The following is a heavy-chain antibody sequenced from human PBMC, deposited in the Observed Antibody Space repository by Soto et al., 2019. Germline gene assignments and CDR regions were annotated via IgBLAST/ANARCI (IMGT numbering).Heavy chain of an antibody. Sequence: QVQLQESGPGLVKPSQTLSLTCTVSGGSISSGGYYWSWIRQHPGKGLEWIGYIYYSGSTYYNPSLKSRVTISVDTSKNQCSLKLSSVTAADTAVYYCAREGRFMITFGSNNDPGAFDIWGQGTMVTVSS. CDR2: IYYSGST. CDR1: GGSISSGGYY. D-gene: IGHD3-16*01. J-gene: IGHJ3*02. CDR3: AREGRFMITFGSNNDPGAFDI. V-gene: IGHV4-31*03.